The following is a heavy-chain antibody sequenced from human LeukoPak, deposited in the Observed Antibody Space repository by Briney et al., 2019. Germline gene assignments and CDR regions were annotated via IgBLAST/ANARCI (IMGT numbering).Heavy chain of an antibody. CDR2: IYYSGST. CDR1: GGSISSSSYY. J-gene: IGHJ3*02. D-gene: IGHD7-27*01. CDR3: ARVWGSGDAFDI. Sequence: PSETLSLTCTVSGGSISSSSYYWGWIRQPPGKGLEWIGSIYYSGSTYYNPSLKSRVTISVDTSKNQFSLKLSSVTAADTAVYYCARVWGSGDAFDIWGQGTMVTVSS. V-gene: IGHV4-39*07.